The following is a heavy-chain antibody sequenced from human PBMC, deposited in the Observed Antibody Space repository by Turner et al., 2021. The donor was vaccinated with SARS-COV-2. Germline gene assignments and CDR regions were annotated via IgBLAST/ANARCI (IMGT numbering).Heavy chain of an antibody. D-gene: IGHD3-9*01. V-gene: IGHV3-30*04. Sequence: QVQLVESGGGVVQPGRSLRLSCAASGFTLSSYAMHWVRQAPGKGLEWVAVISYDGSNKYYADSVKGRFTISRDNSKNTLYLQMNSLRAEDTAVYYCAKDSGILTGYGYYYYGMDVWGQGTTVTVSS. CDR2: ISYDGSNK. J-gene: IGHJ6*02. CDR3: AKDSGILTGYGYYYYGMDV. CDR1: GFTLSSYA.